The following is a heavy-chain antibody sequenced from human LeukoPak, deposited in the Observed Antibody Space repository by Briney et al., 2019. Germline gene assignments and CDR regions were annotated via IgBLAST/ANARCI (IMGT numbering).Heavy chain of an antibody. Sequence: SETLSLTCTVSGGSISSSSYYWGWIRQPPGKGLEWIGSIYYSGSTYYNPSLKSRVTISVDTSKNQFSLKLSSVTAADTAVYYCARDRKRDYVWGSYRQTYYFDYWGQGTLVTVSS. CDR2: IYYSGST. D-gene: IGHD3-16*02. J-gene: IGHJ4*02. CDR1: GGSISSSSYY. CDR3: ARDRKRDYVWGSYRQTYYFDY. V-gene: IGHV4-39*07.